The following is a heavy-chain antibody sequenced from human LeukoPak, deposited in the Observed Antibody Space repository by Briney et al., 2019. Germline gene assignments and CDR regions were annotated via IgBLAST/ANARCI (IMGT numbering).Heavy chain of an antibody. CDR3: AREFYSSGWYRNTAASPFDY. D-gene: IGHD6-19*01. CDR1: GFTFSSYS. V-gene: IGHV3-21*01. J-gene: IGHJ4*02. Sequence: GGSLRLSCAASGFTFSSYSMNWVRQAPGKGLEWVSSISSSSSYIYYADSVKGRFTISRDNAKNSLHLQMNSLRAEDTAVYYCAREFYSSGWYRNTAASPFDYWGQGTLVTVSS. CDR2: ISSSSSYI.